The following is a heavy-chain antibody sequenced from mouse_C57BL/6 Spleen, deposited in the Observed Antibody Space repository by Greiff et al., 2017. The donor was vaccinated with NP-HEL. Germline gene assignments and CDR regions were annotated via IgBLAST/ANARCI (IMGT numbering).Heavy chain of an antibody. CDR1: GYTFTSYW. J-gene: IGHJ3*01. D-gene: IGHD2-4*01. CDR3: TTGLRRGFAY. CDR2: IYPGNSDT. V-gene: IGHV1-5*01. Sequence: EVQLQQSGTVLARPGASVKMSCKTSGYTFTSYWMHWVKQRPGQGLEWIGAIYPGNSDTSYNQKFKGKAKLTAVTSASTAYMELSSLTNEDSAVYYCTTGLRRGFAYWGQGTLVTVSA.